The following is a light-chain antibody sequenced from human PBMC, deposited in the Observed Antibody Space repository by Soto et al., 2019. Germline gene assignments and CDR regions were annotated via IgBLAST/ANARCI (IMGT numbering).Light chain of an antibody. J-gene: IGKJ1*01. CDR3: QQRSNWPWT. Sequence: EIVLTQSPATLSLYPGERATLSCRASQNVSTYLAWYQQKPGQAPRLLIYDASKRATGIPARFSGSGSGTDFTLTIGSLEPEDFAVYYCQQRSNWPWTFGQGTKVEIK. CDR1: QNVSTY. V-gene: IGKV3-11*01. CDR2: DAS.